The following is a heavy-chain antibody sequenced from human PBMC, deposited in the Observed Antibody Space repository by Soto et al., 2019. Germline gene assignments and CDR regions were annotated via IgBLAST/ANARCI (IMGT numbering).Heavy chain of an antibody. V-gene: IGHV3-23*01. Sequence: HPGGSLRLSCTASGFTFSSFAMSWVRQAPGKGLEWVSTISGSGRGTYYADSVKGRFTISRDSSKNTVYLQMNSLRAEDTAVYYCAKDKGIQLGNYCFDYWGQGTLVTVSS. D-gene: IGHD1-1*01. CDR3: AKDKGIQLGNYCFDY. CDR2: ISGSGRGT. CDR1: GFTFSSFA. J-gene: IGHJ4*02.